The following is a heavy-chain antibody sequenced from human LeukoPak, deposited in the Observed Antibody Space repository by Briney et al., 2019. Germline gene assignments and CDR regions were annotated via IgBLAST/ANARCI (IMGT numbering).Heavy chain of an antibody. Sequence: PSETLSLTCTVSGGSISNYYGNWIRQPPGKGLEWIGNIYYSGSTNYNPSLKSRVTISVDTSKNQFSLKLSSLTAADTAVYYCARRGANSGGYSHFDLWGRGTLVSVSS. CDR1: GGSISNYY. CDR2: IYYSGST. D-gene: IGHD1-26*01. J-gene: IGHJ2*01. CDR3: ARRGANSGGYSHFDL. V-gene: IGHV4-59*01.